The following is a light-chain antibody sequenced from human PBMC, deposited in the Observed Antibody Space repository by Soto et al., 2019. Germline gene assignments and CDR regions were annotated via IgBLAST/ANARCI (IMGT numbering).Light chain of an antibody. CDR2: KAS. V-gene: IGKV1-5*03. CDR3: QQYNSYSAA. J-gene: IGKJ1*01. Sequence: DIQMTQSPSTLSGSVGDRVTITCRASQTISSWLAWYQQKPGKAPKLLIYKASTLKSGVPSRFSGSGSATEFTLTISSLQPDDFATYYCQQYNSYSAAFGQGTKVELK. CDR1: QTISSW.